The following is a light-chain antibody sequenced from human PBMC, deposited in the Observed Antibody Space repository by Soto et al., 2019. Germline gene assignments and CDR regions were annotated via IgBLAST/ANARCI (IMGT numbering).Light chain of an antibody. CDR1: QSVRTK. CDR3: QQYNSWPPIT. CDR2: GAS. V-gene: IGKV3-15*01. Sequence: EIVMTQSPDTLYVSPGEGATLSCRASQSVRTKLAWYQQKAGQAPRLLIYGASTRATSIPDRFSGSGSGTEFTLTISSLQSEDFAVYYCQQYNSWPPITFGQGTRLEIK. J-gene: IGKJ5*01.